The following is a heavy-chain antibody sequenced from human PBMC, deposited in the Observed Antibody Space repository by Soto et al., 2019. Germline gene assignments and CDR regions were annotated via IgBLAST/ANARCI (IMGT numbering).Heavy chain of an antibody. CDR3: ARYCISTSCRMNGYYYYGMDV. D-gene: IGHD2-2*01. CDR2: IIPIFGTA. V-gene: IGHV1-69*13. Sequence: SVKVSCKASGVTLNCYAISSVRQAQGQAHEWLGGIIPIFGTANYAQKFQGRVTITADESTSTAYMELSSLRSEDTAVYYCARYCISTSCRMNGYYYYGMDVCGQGTTITVSS. J-gene: IGHJ6*02. CDR1: GVTLNCYA.